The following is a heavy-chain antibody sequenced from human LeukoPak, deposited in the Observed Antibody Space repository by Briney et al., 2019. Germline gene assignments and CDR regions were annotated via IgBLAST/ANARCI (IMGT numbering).Heavy chain of an antibody. CDR3: AREGYCSGAACLDY. J-gene: IGHJ4*02. CDR1: GYTFTGYY. Sequence: ASVKVSCKASGYTFTGYYVYWVRQAPGQGLEWLGWINPNSGGTNYAQKFQGRVTMTRDTSIGTAYMELSRLRSDDTAVYYCAREGYCSGAACLDYWGQGTLVTVSS. CDR2: INPNSGGT. D-gene: IGHD2-15*01. V-gene: IGHV1-2*02.